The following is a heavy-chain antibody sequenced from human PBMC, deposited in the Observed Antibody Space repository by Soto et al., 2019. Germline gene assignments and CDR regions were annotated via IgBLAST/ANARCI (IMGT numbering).Heavy chain of an antibody. V-gene: IGHV4-34*01. Sequence: SLTCAVYGGSFSGYYWSWIRQPPGKGLEWIGEINHSGSTNYNPSLKSRVTISADTSKNQFSLRLSSVTAADTAVYYCARDDQSCHYGTCSWHFNYWGQGALVTVSS. J-gene: IGHJ4*02. CDR2: INHSGST. CDR3: ARDDQSCHYGTCSWHFNY. D-gene: IGHD2-15*01. CDR1: GGSFSGYY.